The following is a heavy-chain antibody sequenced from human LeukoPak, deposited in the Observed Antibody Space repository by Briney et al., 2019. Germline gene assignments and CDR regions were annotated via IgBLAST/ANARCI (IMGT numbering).Heavy chain of an antibody. V-gene: IGHV3-21*01. CDR1: GFTFSSYS. Sequence: PGGSLRLSCAASGFTFSSYSMNWVRQAPGKGLEWVSSISSSSSYIYYADSVKGRFTISRDNAKNSLYLQMNSLRAEDTAVYYCARLAVAGTGAFDIWGQGTMVTVSS. J-gene: IGHJ3*02. CDR3: ARLAVAGTGAFDI. CDR2: ISSSSSYI. D-gene: IGHD6-19*01.